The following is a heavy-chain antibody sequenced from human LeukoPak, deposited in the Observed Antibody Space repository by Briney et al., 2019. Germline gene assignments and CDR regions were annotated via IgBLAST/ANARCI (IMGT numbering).Heavy chain of an antibody. CDR2: IYYSGST. D-gene: IGHD3-9*01. CDR3: ARGYYDILTGYPLGWFDP. V-gene: IGHV4-59*01. J-gene: IGHJ5*02. Sequence: PSETLSLTCTVSGGSINSYYWNWIRQPPGKGLEWIGYIYYSGSTRYNPSLKSRVTIPLDTSKNQFSLQLSSVTAADTAVYYCARGYYDILTGYPLGWFDPWGQGTLVTVSS. CDR1: GGSINSYY.